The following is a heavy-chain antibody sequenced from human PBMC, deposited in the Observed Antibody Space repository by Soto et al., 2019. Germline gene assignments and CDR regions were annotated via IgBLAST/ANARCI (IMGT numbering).Heavy chain of an antibody. CDR2: ISLYSDGT. D-gene: IGHD2-2*01. CDR3: ARVVPGAEAWFGP. J-gene: IGHJ5*02. Sequence: ASVKVSCKTSGYTFSNYGITWVRQAPGQPLEWLGWISLYSDGTNYAQKFQGRVSMTADTSTTTAYMELRSLRSDDTAVYYCARVVPGAEAWFGPWGQGTLVTVSS. CDR1: GYTFSNYG. V-gene: IGHV1-18*01.